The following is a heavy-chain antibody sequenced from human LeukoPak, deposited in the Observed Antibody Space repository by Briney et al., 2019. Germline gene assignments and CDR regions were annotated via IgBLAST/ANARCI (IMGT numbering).Heavy chain of an antibody. CDR3: ARNLDS. Sequence: GGSLRLSCAASGFTFSNCWMSWVRQAPGKGPEWVANIKEDGSEKYYVDSVKGRFTISRDNGKNSLYLQMNSLRAEDTGLYYCARNLDSWGQGTMVTVSS. CDR2: IKEDGSEK. V-gene: IGHV3-7*01. J-gene: IGHJ3*02. CDR1: GFTFSNCW.